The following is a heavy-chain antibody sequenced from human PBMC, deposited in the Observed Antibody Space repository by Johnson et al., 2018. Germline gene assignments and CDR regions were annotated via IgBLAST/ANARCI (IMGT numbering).Heavy chain of an antibody. CDR2: IGVDGDT. V-gene: IGHV3-13*01. CDR1: GFTFSNHD. J-gene: IGHJ3*01. D-gene: IGHD3-10*01. CDR3: FRGGTIAV. Sequence: VQLVQSGGGLAQPGGSLRLSCATSGFTFSNHDMHWVRQATGKGLEWVSTIGVDGDTYYPGSVKGRFTISRENAENSVYLEMNSLRVADTAVYYCFRGGTIAVWGQGTMVTVSS.